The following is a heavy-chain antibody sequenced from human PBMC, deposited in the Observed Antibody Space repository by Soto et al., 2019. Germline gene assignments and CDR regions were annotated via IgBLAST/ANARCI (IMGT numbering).Heavy chain of an antibody. CDR1: GYSFTSYW. J-gene: IGHJ6*02. CDR2: IYPGDSDT. CDR3: ARTEAAGKYYYGMDV. D-gene: IGHD6-13*01. Sequence: GESLKISCKGSGYSFTSYWIGWVRQMPGKGLELMGIIYPGDSDTRYSPSFQGQVTISADKSISTAYLQWSSLKASDTAMYYCARTEAAGKYYYGMDVWGQGTTVTVPS. V-gene: IGHV5-51*01.